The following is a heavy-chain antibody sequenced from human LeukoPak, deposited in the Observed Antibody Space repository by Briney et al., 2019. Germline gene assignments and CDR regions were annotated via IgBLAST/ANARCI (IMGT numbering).Heavy chain of an antibody. CDR1: GGTFSSYA. CDR3: ARDLFDQNWFDP. J-gene: IGHJ5*02. V-gene: IGHV1-69*13. D-gene: IGHD3-9*01. CDR2: IIPIFGTA. Sequence: SVNVSCKASGGTFSSYAISWVRQAPGQGLEWMGGIIPIFGTANYAQKFQGRVTITADESTSTAYMELSSLRSEDTAVYYCARDLFDQNWFDPWGQGTLVTVSS.